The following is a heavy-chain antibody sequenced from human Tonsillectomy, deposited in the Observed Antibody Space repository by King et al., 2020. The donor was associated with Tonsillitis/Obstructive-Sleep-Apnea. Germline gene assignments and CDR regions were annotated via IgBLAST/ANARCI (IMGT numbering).Heavy chain of an antibody. Sequence: TLKESGPTLVRPTQTLTLTCTVSGFSLRASGVGVGWVRQPPGEALEWLGLTYWDDDTRYSSSLRSRLNITKDASKNQVFLTMTNMSPSDTATYYCAHRPAVPGIRGSTWFDPWGLGILVTVSS. D-gene: IGHD2-2*01. V-gene: IGHV2-5*02. CDR1: GFSLRASGVG. J-gene: IGHJ5*02. CDR2: TYWDDDT. CDR3: AHRPAVPGIRGSTWFDP.